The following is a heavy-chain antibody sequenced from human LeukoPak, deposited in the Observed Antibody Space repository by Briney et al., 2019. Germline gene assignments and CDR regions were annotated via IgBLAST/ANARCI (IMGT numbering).Heavy chain of an antibody. V-gene: IGHV3-7*01. J-gene: IGHJ4*02. Sequence: GGSLRLSCAASGFTFSNYWMTWVRQAPGKGLEWVANIKQDGSEKYYVDSVKGRFTISRDNAKTSLYLQMNTLRSEDTAVYYCAKGSSGWTYYFDYWGQGTLVTVSS. CDR2: IKQDGSEK. CDR3: AKGSSGWTYYFDY. CDR1: GFTFSNYW. D-gene: IGHD6-19*01.